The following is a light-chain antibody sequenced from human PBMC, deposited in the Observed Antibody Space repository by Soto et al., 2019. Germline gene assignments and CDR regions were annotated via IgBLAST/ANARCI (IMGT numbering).Light chain of an antibody. CDR1: NNDVGGFNF. CDR3: SSYTSRSTVI. Sequence: QSALTQPTSVAGSTGQSITISCTGTNNDVGGFNFVSWYQQRPGKVPKLLIYDVDDRPSGVSNRFSGSRSANTASLTISGLQAEDEADYYCSSYTSRSTVIFGGGTKLTV. CDR2: DVD. J-gene: IGLJ2*01. V-gene: IGLV2-14*01.